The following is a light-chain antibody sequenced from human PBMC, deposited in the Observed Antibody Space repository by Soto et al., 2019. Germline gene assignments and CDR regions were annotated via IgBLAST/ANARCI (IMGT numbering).Light chain of an antibody. J-gene: IGLJ1*01. CDR1: SSDVGGYNY. V-gene: IGLV2-14*01. Sequence: QSALTQPASVSGSPGQSITFSRTGTSSDVGGYNYVSWYQQHPGKAPKLMIYEVSNRPSGVSNRFSGSKSGNTASLTISGLQAEDEADYYCSSYTSSSVYVFGTGTKVTVL. CDR2: EVS. CDR3: SSYTSSSVYV.